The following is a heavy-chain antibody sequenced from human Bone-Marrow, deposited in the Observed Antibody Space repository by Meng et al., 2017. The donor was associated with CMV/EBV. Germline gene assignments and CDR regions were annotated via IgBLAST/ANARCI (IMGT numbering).Heavy chain of an antibody. CDR2: IIPIFGTA. D-gene: IGHD6-13*01. V-gene: IGHV1-69*06. J-gene: IGHJ4*02. CDR3: ARGQQYMDF. Sequence: QVQLVQSGADVRKPWSSVKISCKASGGTFNNDAIHWVRQAPGQGLEWMGCIIPIFGTANYAQKFQGRVTIIADKSTNTNYMELSSLRSEDTAVYYCARGQQYMDFWGQGTLVTVSS. CDR1: GGTFNNDA.